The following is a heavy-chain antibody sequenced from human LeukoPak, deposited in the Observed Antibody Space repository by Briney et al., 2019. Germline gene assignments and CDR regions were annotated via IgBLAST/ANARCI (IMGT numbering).Heavy chain of an antibody. CDR3: ARLLYYDFWSGYSTQSYMDV. V-gene: IGHV5-51*03. CDR1: GYSFTSYW. D-gene: IGHD3-3*01. CDR2: IYPGDSDT. J-gene: IGHJ6*03. Sequence: GESPKIPCKGSGYSFTSYWIGWVRQMPGKGLEWMGIIYPGDSDTRYSPSFQGQDTISADKSISTAYLQWSSLKASDTAMYYCARLLYYDFWSGYSTQSYMDVWGKGTTVTVSS.